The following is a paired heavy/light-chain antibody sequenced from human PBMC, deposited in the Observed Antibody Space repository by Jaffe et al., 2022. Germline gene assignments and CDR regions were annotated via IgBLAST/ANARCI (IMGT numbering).Heavy chain of an antibody. CDR2: IYSIGRADHNPSL. CDR3: ARDGSTSLRYYFEY. CDR1: GGSINSYF. D-gene: IGHD2-2*01. V-gene: IGHV4-59*13. Sequence: QVQLQESGPEVVKPSETLSLTCTVSGGSINSYFWSWIRQPPGKGLEWIGYIYSIGRADHNPSLKYNPSLESRVTISIDTAKNQFSLNLSSVTAADTAVYYCARDGSTSLRYYFEYWGQGTLVTVSS. J-gene: IGHJ4*02.
Light chain of an antibody. CDR1: SSDVGKYNL. J-gene: IGLJ2*01. CDR3: CSYAPTTTLV. Sequence: QSALTQPASVSGSPGQSITISCSGTSSDVGKYNLVSWYQHHPGKAPKLMIFEVTKRPSGVSNRFSGSKSGNTASLTISGLQAEDEADYYCCSYAPTTTLVFGGGSKVTVL. CDR2: EVT. V-gene: IGLV2-23*02.